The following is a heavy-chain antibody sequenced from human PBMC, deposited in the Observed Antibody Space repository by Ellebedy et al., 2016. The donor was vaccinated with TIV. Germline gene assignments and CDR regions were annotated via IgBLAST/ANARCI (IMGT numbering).Heavy chain of an antibody. Sequence: PGGSLRLSWAGSGFNFGEFSMNGVRQVPGKGLEWNGYTKAGGERFYYADSVKGRFTISRDNARNILYLHMNSLRDEDTAVYYCASRAASWYSDNNWFDPWGQGSPVTFSS. V-gene: IGHV3-48*02. D-gene: IGHD6-13*01. CDR1: GFNFGEFS. J-gene: IGHJ5*02. CDR2: TKAGGERF. CDR3: ASRAASWYSDNNWFDP.